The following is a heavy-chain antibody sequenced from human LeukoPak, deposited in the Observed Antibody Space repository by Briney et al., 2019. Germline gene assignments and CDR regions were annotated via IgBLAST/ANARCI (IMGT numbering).Heavy chain of an antibody. CDR1: GYTFTGYY. Sequence: ASVKVSCKASGYTFTGYYMHWVRQAPGRGLEWMGWINPNSGGTNYAQKFRGRVTMTRDTSISTAYMELSRPRSDDTAVYYCATSTWDSSTIDYWGQGTLVTVSS. D-gene: IGHD6-13*01. J-gene: IGHJ4*02. V-gene: IGHV1-2*02. CDR3: ATSTWDSSTIDY. CDR2: INPNSGGT.